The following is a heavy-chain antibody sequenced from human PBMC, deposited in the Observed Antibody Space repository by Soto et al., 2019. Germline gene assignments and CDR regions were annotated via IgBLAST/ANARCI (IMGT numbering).Heavy chain of an antibody. J-gene: IGHJ4*02. D-gene: IGHD2-2*01. CDR2: ISAYNGNT. Sequence: QGQLVQSGAEVEQPGASVKVSCKASGFTFTNYGISWVRQAPGQGLEWMGWISAYNGNTNYAQRLQGRVTMTTDTSTSTAYMELKSLRSDDTAVYYCARDYCSAISCYIHDYWGQGSLVTVSS. CDR3: ARDYCSAISCYIHDY. CDR1: GFTFTNYG. V-gene: IGHV1-18*01.